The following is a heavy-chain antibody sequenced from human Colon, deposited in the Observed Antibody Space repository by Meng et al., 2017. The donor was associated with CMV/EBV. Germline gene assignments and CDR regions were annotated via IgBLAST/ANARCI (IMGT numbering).Heavy chain of an antibody. D-gene: IGHD4/OR15-4a*01. CDR3: ARIYDYGGAHYGMDV. Sequence: GESLKISCAVSGVFVSNTYINWVRQAPGKGLEWVSVMYRNGSPFYTDSVKGRFTISRDNAKKSLYLQMTSLRAEDTALYYCARIYDYGGAHYGMDVWGQGTTVTVSS. CDR2: MYRNGSP. J-gene: IGHJ6*02. V-gene: IGHV3-53*01. CDR1: GVFVSNTY.